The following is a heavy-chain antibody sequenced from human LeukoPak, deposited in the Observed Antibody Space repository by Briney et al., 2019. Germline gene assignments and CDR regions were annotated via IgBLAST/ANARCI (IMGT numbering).Heavy chain of an antibody. CDR2: ISYDGSNK. CDR1: GFTFSSYA. CDR3: ARGVWDIVVVPAAAFDY. Sequence: GGSLRLSCAASGFTFSSYAMHWVRQAPGKGLEWVAVISYDGSNKYYADSVKGRFTISRDNSKNTLYLQMNSLRAEDTAVYYCARGVWDIVVVPAAAFDYWGQGTLVTVSS. J-gene: IGHJ4*02. D-gene: IGHD2-2*01. V-gene: IGHV3-30-3*01.